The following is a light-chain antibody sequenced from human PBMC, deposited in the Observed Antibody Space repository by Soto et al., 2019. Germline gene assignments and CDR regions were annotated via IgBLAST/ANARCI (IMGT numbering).Light chain of an antibody. V-gene: IGLV2-14*01. Sequence: QSALTQPASVSGSPGQSITISCTATSSDVGGYNYVSWYQQHPGKAPKLMIYEVSNRPSGVSNRFSGSKSDNTASLTISGLQAGDEADYYCSSYTCFSTYGFGTGTKVSVL. CDR2: EVS. CDR1: SSDVGGYNY. J-gene: IGLJ1*01. CDR3: SSYTCFSTYG.